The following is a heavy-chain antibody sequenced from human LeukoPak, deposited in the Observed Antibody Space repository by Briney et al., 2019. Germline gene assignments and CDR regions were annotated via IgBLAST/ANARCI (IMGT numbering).Heavy chain of an antibody. D-gene: IGHD4-17*01. V-gene: IGHV1-69*01. Sequence: GSSVKVSCKASGGTFSSYAISWVRQAPGQGLGWMGGIIPIFGTANYAQKFQGRVTITADESTSTAYMELSSLRSEDTAVYYCARCPIYGDYRYYYYYGMDVWGQGTTVTVSS. CDR3: ARCPIYGDYRYYYYYGMDV. CDR2: IIPIFGTA. J-gene: IGHJ6*02. CDR1: GGTFSSYA.